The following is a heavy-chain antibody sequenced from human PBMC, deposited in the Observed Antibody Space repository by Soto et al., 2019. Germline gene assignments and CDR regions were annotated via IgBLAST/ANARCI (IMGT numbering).Heavy chain of an antibody. Sequence: GGSLRLSCAASGFTFSSYSMNWVRQAPGKGLEWVSSISSSSSYIYYADSVKGRFTISRDNAKNSLYLQMNSLRAEDTAVYYCARDHPMYSSSSPPGYWGQGTLVTVSS. CDR2: ISSSSSYI. V-gene: IGHV3-21*01. J-gene: IGHJ4*02. D-gene: IGHD6-6*01. CDR3: ARDHPMYSSSSPPGY. CDR1: GFTFSSYS.